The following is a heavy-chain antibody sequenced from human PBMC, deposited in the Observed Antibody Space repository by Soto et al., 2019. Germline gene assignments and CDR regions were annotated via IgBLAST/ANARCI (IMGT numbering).Heavy chain of an antibody. CDR2: ISYDGSNK. J-gene: IGHJ6*03. CDR1: GFTFSSYG. Sequence: GGSLRLSCAASGFTFSSYGMHWVRQAPGKGLEWVAVISYDGSNKYYADSVKGRFTISRDNSKNTLYLQMNSLRAEDTAVYYCARGLPGLALSYYYMDVWGKGTTVTVSS. V-gene: IGHV3-30*03. CDR3: ARGLPGLALSYYYMDV. D-gene: IGHD6-19*01.